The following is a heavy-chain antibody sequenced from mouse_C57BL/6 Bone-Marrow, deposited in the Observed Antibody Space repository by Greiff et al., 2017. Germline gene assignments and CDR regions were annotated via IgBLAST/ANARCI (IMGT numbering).Heavy chain of an antibody. J-gene: IGHJ2*01. V-gene: IGHV1-26*01. CDR1: GYTFTDYY. CDR2: INPNNGGT. D-gene: IGHD2-3*01. CDR3: ARWNDGYYQYYFDY. Sequence: EVQLQQSGPELVKPGASVKISCKASGYTFTDYYMNWVKQSHGKSLEWIGDINPNNGGTSYNQKFKGKATLTVDKSSSTAYMELRSLTSEDSAVYYCARWNDGYYQYYFDYGGQGTTLTVSS.